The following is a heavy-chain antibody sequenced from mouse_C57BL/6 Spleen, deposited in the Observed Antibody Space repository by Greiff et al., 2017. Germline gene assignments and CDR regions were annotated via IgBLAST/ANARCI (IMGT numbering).Heavy chain of an antibody. Sequence: VMLVESGPGLVAPSQSLSITCTVSGFSLTSYAISWVRQPPGKGLEWLGVIWTGGGTNYNSALKSRLSISKDNSKSQVFLKMNSLQTDDTARYYCARNYDYDEGVWFAYWGQGTLVTVSA. CDR2: IWTGGGT. V-gene: IGHV2-9-1*01. D-gene: IGHD2-4*01. CDR1: GFSLTSYA. J-gene: IGHJ3*01. CDR3: ARNYDYDEGVWFAY.